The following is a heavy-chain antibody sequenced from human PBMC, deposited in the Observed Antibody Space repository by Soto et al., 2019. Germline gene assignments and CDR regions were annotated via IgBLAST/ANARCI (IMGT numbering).Heavy chain of an antibody. CDR3: ARGPILRYFDWFPGYNWFDP. CDR1: GYTFTSYG. D-gene: IGHD3-9*01. Sequence: ASVKVSCKASGYTFTSYGISWVRQAPGQGLEWMGWISAYNGNTNYAQKLQGRVTMTTDTSTSTAYMELRSLRSDDTAVYYCARGPILRYFDWFPGYNWFDPWGQGTLVTVSP. CDR2: ISAYNGNT. V-gene: IGHV1-18*01. J-gene: IGHJ5*02.